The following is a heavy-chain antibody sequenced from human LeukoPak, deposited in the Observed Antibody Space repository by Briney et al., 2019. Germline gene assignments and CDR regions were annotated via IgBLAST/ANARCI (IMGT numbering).Heavy chain of an antibody. Sequence: GRPLRLSCAASGFTFSSYAMHWVRQAPGKGLEWVAVISYDGSNKYYADSVKGRFTISRDNSKNTLYLQMNSLRAEDTAVYYCARVQPPEAGGFDYWGQGTLVTVSS. D-gene: IGHD2-8*02. CDR2: ISYDGSNK. V-gene: IGHV3-30-3*01. J-gene: IGHJ4*02. CDR1: GFTFSSYA. CDR3: ARVQPPEAGGFDY.